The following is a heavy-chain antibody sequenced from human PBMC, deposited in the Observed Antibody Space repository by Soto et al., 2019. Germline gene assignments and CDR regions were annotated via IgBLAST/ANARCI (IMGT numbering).Heavy chain of an antibody. CDR1: GFTFGAYA. D-gene: IGHD1-26*01. J-gene: IGHJ4*02. V-gene: IGHV3-49*04. CDR2: IRSKAYSGTT. Sequence: EVQVVESGGGLVQPGRSLRLSCTVSGFTFGAYAMNWVRQAPGKGLEWVGFIRSKAYSGTTEYAASVKGRFTISRDDSKGIAYLQIDSLKTEDTAVYYCTRAAQISWEVSYFNFDHWGQGTLVAVSS. CDR3: TRAAQISWEVSYFNFDH.